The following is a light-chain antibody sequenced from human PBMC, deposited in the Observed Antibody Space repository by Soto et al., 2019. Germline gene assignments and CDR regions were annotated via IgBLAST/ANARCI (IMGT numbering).Light chain of an antibody. CDR2: GAS. CDR3: QQYNNWPRT. CDR1: QSVSSN. Sequence: EIVMTQSPATLSVSPGERATLSCRASQSVSSNLAWYQQKPGQAPRLLIYGASTRATGIPARFSGSGSGTEFTLTISSLQFEDFAVYYCQQYNNWPRTFGQGPKV. J-gene: IGKJ1*01. V-gene: IGKV3-15*01.